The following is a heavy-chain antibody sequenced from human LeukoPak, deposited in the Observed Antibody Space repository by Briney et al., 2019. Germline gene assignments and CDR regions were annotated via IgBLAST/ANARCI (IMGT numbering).Heavy chain of an antibody. V-gene: IGHV4-59*01. Sequence: SETLSLTCTVSGGSINSYYWTWIRQPPGKGLEWIGYIYYGGRTNYNPSLKSRVSMSVDTSKNQFSLGLTSVTAADTAVYYCARGRNYNRKYGGHLFDPWGQGTLVAVSS. CDR1: GGSINSYY. J-gene: IGHJ5*02. CDR2: IYYGGRT. D-gene: IGHD3-10*01. CDR3: ARGRNYNRKYGGHLFDP.